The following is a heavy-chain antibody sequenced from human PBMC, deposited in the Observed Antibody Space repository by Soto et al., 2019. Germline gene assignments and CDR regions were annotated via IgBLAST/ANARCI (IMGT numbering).Heavy chain of an antibody. Sequence: RGESLKISCKGSGYSFTTYWIGWVRQLPGQGLEWIGVMFPGDSDTRYSPSFQGQVTMSADPSTNTAYLEWSSLKAADSAMYYCARVPDSSLGTMDVWGQGTTVTVSS. J-gene: IGHJ6*02. D-gene: IGHD6-19*01. CDR1: GYSFTTYW. V-gene: IGHV5-51*01. CDR3: ARVPDSSLGTMDV. CDR2: MFPGDSDT.